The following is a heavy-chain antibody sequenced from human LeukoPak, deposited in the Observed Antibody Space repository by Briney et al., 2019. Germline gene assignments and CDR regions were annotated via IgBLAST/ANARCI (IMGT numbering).Heavy chain of an antibody. CDR3: ARDKKLSPRVYFYYMDV. J-gene: IGHJ6*03. D-gene: IGHD2-15*01. V-gene: IGHV4-59*01. CDR1: GGSFSGYY. Sequence: SETLSLTCAVYGGSFSGYYWSWIRQPPGKGLEWIGYIYYSGSTNYNPSLKSRVTISVDTSKNQFSLKLSSVTAADTAVYYCARDKKLSPRVYFYYMDVWGKGTTVTVSS. CDR2: IYYSGST.